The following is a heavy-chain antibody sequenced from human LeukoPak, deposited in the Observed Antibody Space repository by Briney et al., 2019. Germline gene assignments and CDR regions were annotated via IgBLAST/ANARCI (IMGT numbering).Heavy chain of an antibody. CDR3: AKDRVGTIFGVVRVFDY. V-gene: IGHV3-30*18. D-gene: IGHD3-3*01. CDR2: ISYDGSNK. Sequence: GGSLRLSCAASGFTFSAAWMSWVRQAPGKGLEWVAVISYDGSNKYYADSVKGRFTISRDNSKNTLYLQMNSLRAEDTAVYYCAKDRVGTIFGVVRVFDYWGQGTLVTVSS. CDR1: GFTFSAAW. J-gene: IGHJ4*02.